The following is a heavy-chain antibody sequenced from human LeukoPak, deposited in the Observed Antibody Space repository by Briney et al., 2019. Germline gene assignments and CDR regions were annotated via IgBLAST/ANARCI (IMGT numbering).Heavy chain of an antibody. V-gene: IGHV3-30*02. CDR3: AKDGNWASVS. CDR1: GFTFS. CDR2: IRHDGTDQ. J-gene: IGHJ5*02. D-gene: IGHD7-27*01. Sequence: PGGPLRPSCVGSGFTFSVHWVRQVPGKGLEWLTFIRHDGTDQHYADSVRGRFTISRDNSKNTVYLQMNSLRPEDTALYYCAKDGNWASVSWGQGTLVTVSS.